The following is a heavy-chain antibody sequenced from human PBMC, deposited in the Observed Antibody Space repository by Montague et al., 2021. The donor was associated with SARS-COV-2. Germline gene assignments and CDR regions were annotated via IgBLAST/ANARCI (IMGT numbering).Heavy chain of an antibody. CDR1: GFTFSSYS. CDR3: ARGSYSGYDLGELDY. J-gene: IGHJ4*02. D-gene: IGHD5-12*01. Sequence: SLRLSCAASGFTFSSYSMNWVRQAPGKGLEWVSSISSSSSYIYYADSVKGRFTISRDNAKNSLYLQMNSPRAEDTAVYYCARGSYSGYDLGELDYWGQGTLVTVSS. V-gene: IGHV3-21*01. CDR2: ISSSSSYI.